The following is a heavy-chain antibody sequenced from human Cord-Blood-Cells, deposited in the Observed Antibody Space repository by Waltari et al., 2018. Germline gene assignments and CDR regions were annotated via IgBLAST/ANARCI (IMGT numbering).Heavy chain of an antibody. J-gene: IGHJ5*02. V-gene: IGHV4-34*01. D-gene: IGHD3-10*01. Sequence: QVQLQQWGAGLLKPSETLSLTCAVYGGSFSGYYWSWIRRPPGKGLEWIGEINQSGSTNYNPSLKSQVTISVDTSKNQFSLKLRSVTAADTAVYYCAIGNRGSGSYPWGQGTLVTVSS. CDR3: AIGNRGSGSYP. CDR2: INQSGST. CDR1: GGSFSGYY.